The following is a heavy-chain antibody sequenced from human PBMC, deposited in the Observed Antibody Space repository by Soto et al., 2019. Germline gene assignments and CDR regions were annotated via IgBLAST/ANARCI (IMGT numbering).Heavy chain of an antibody. CDR2: ISGSGRSP. CDR1: GFIFSNYA. CDR3: AKASAETPAGDAFDI. Sequence: PGGSLRLSCAASGFIFSNYAMNWVRQAPGKGLEWVSAISGSGRSPYYPDSVMGRFTISRDNSKNTLYLQMSSLRAEDTAIYYCAKASAETPAGDAFDIWGQGAMVTVSS. D-gene: IGHD2-2*01. J-gene: IGHJ3*02. V-gene: IGHV3-23*01.